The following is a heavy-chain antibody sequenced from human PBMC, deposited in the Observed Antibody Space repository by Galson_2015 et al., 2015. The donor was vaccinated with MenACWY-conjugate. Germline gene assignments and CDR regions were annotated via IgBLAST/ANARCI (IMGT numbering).Heavy chain of an antibody. J-gene: IGHJ6*02. V-gene: IGHV4-39*07. CDR1: GGSISSSSYY. D-gene: IGHD3-22*01. Sequence: SETLSLTCTVSGGSISSSSYYWGWIRQPPGKGLEWIGSIYYSGSTYYNPSLKSRVTISVDTSKNQFSLKLSSVTAADTAVYYCAREENDSSGANYYYYGMDVWGQGTTVTVSS. CDR2: IYYSGST. CDR3: AREENDSSGANYYYYGMDV.